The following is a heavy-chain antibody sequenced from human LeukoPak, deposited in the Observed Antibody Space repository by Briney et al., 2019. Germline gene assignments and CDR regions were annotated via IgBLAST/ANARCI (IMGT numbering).Heavy chain of an antibody. CDR1: GYSFTAYY. D-gene: IGHD1-14*01. CDR2: INPKSGGT. Sequence: VASVTVSCTSSGYSFTAYYINWVRQAPGQGLEWMGWINPKSGGTHFAQRFQGRVTMTRDTSLSSVSMHLISLRSDDTAVYYCARVQKTTLWGGFDIWGPGTMVTVSS. J-gene: IGHJ3*02. V-gene: IGHV1-2*02. CDR3: ARVQKTTLWGGFDI.